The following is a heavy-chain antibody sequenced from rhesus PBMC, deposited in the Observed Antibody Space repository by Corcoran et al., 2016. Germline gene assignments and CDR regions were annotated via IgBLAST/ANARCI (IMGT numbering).Heavy chain of an antibody. J-gene: IGHJ4*01. V-gene: IGHV4S7*01. CDR3: ARDRGYSNYGDY. CDR1: GGSISGYYL. Sequence: QVQLQESGPGVVKPSETLSLTCAVSGGSISGYYLWSWIRQPPGKGLEWIGYIYGGSGSTSYTPSLKSRVIISIDTSKNQFSLKLSSVTAADTAVYYCARDRGYSNYGDYWGQGVLVTVSS. D-gene: IGHD4-23*01. CDR2: IYGGSGST.